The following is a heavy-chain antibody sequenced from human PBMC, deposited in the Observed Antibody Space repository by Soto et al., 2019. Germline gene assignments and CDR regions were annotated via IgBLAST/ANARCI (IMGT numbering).Heavy chain of an antibody. CDR2: ISAYNGNT. CDR3: ARDALVGATDDYYYYGMDV. D-gene: IGHD1-26*01. J-gene: IGHJ6*02. V-gene: IGHV1-18*04. Sequence: ASVKVYCKASGYTFTSYGISWVRQAPGQELELMGWISAYNGNTNYAQKLQGRVTMTTDTSTSTAYMELRSLRSDDTAVYYCARDALVGATDDYYYYGMDVWGQGTTVTVSS. CDR1: GYTFTSYG.